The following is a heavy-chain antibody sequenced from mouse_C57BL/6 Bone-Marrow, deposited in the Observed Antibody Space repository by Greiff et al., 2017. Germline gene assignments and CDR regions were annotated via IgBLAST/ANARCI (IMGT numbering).Heavy chain of an antibody. D-gene: IGHD1-1*01. CDR3: ARDYYGSSPYAMDY. V-gene: IGHV5-6*01. CDR1: GFTFSSYC. J-gene: IGHJ4*01. CDR2: ISSGGSYT. Sequence: EVQGVESGGDLVKPGGSLKLSCAASGFTFSSYCMSWVRQTPDKRLEWVATISSGGSYTYYPDSVKGRFTISRDNDKNTLYLQMSSLKSEDTAMYYCARDYYGSSPYAMDYWGQGTSVTVSS.